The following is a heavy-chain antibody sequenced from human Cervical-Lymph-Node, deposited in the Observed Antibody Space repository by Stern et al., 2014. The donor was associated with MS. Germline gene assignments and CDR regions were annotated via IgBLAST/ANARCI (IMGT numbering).Heavy chain of an antibody. CDR3: ARDVGMDS. D-gene: IGHD6-13*01. CDR2: IYYSGGA. CDR1: GVSITSSY. J-gene: IGHJ5*01. Sequence: QVQLQESGPGLVKPSETLSLTCSVSGVSITSSYWTWIRQPPGKGLEWIGYIYYSGGATSNPSLKSRVTMSVDTSKSQFSLKLSSVTAADTAVYYCARDVGMDSWGQGTLVTVSS. V-gene: IGHV4-59*01.